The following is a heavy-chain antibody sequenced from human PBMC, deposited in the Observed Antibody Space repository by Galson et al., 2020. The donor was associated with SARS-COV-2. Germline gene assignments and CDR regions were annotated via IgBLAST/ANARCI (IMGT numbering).Heavy chain of an antibody. CDR2: INDSGST. CDR3: ARGHGSGGYIAHYFDY. V-gene: IGHV4-31*03. D-gene: IGHD2-15*01. Sequence: ASETLSLTCTVSGGSISRGGHYWSWIRQHPGKGLEWIGYINDSGSTHHNPSLKSRVNISLDTSKNQFSLKVNSVTAADTAVYYCARGHGSGGYIAHYFDYWGQGTLVTVSS. J-gene: IGHJ4*02. CDR1: GGSISRGGHY.